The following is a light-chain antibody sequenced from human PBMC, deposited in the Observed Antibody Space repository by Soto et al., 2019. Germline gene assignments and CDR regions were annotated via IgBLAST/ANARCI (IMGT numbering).Light chain of an antibody. Sequence: QSALTQPASVSGSPGQSITISCTGTSSDVGGYNYVSWYQQHPGKAPKLMIYDVSNRPSGVSNRFSGSKSGNTASLTISGLQADDGADYYCSSYTSSSTVVFGGGTKLTVL. V-gene: IGLV2-14*01. CDR2: DVS. CDR3: SSYTSSSTVV. J-gene: IGLJ2*01. CDR1: SSDVGGYNY.